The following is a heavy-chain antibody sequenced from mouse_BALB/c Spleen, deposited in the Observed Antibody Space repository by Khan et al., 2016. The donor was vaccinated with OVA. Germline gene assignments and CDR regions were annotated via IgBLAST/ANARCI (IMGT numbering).Heavy chain of an antibody. CDR1: GYAFTNYL. Sequence: QVQLQQSGAELVRPGTSVKVSCKASGYAFTNYLIEWIKQRPGQGLEWIGVINPGSGGTNYNEKFKGKATLTADKSSSTAYMQLSSLTSDASAVYYCARMNKASYGDYYAIDYWGQGTSVTVSS. D-gene: IGHD2-13*01. CDR2: INPGSGGT. J-gene: IGHJ4*01. V-gene: IGHV1-54*01. CDR3: ARMNKASYGDYYAIDY.